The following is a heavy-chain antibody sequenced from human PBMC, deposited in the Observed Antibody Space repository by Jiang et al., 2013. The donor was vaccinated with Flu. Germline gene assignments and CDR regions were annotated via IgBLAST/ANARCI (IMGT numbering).Heavy chain of an antibody. Sequence: SGAEVKKPGASVKVSCKASGYTFTSYAMHWVRQAPGQRLEWMGRIIPILGIANYAQKFQGRVTITADKSTSTAYMELSSLRSEDTAVYYCARVEDYYDSSGYYLYWGQGTLVTVSS. V-gene: IGHV1-69*04. J-gene: IGHJ4*02. CDR1: GYTFTSYA. CDR3: ARVEDYYDSSGYYLY. D-gene: IGHD3-22*01. CDR2: IIPILGIA.